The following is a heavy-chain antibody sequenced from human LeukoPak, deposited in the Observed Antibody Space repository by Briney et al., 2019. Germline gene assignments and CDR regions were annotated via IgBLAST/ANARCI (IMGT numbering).Heavy chain of an antibody. CDR1: GGSLSSYY. Sequence: SETLSLTCTVSGGSLSSYYWSWIRQPPGKGLEWIGYIYYSGSTNYNPSLKSRPTISVDTSKNQFSLKLSSVTAADTAVYYCARVGIRAAAQANFDYWGQGALVTVSS. J-gene: IGHJ4*02. V-gene: IGHV4-59*01. CDR3: ARVGIRAAAQANFDY. D-gene: IGHD6-13*01. CDR2: IYYSGST.